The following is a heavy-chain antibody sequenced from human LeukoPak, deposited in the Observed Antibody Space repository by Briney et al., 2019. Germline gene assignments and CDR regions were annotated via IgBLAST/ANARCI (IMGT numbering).Heavy chain of an antibody. J-gene: IGHJ4*02. CDR1: GFTFSSYG. CDR3: AKGTYYYDSSGSIFDY. CDR2: ISYDGSNK. D-gene: IGHD3-22*01. V-gene: IGHV3-30*18. Sequence: GGSLRLSCAASGFTFSSYGMHWVRQAPGKGLEWVAVISYDGSNKYYADSVKGRFTISRDNSKNTLYLQMNSLRAEDTAAYYCAKGTYYYDSSGSIFDYWGQGTLATVSS.